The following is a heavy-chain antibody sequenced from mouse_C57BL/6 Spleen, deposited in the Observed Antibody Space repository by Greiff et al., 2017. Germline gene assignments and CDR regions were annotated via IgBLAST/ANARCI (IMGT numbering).Heavy chain of an antibody. V-gene: IGHV1-69*01. CDR3: AETKVEGTWFAY. J-gene: IGHJ3*01. CDR1: GYTFTSYW. Sequence: QVQLQQPGAELVMPGASVKLSCKASGYTFTSYWMHWVKQRPGQGLEWIGEIDPSDSYTNYNQKFKGKSTLTVDKSSSTAYMQLSSLTSEDSAVYYCAETKVEGTWFAYWGQGTLVTVSA. CDR2: IDPSDSYT.